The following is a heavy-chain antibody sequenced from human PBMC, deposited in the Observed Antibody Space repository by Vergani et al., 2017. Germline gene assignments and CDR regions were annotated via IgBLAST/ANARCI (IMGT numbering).Heavy chain of an antibody. Sequence: QVQLEQSGAEVRKPGSSVKVSCKASGGPLSRFAIGWVRQAPGQGLEWMGEIIPNLGTTNYEQRSRDKFSITAYESTGTAYMDLTSLTSEETALYFCASRYCPSSSCHFFFKNNYCYFDYWGQGTLVSVSS. D-gene: IGHD2-2*01. V-gene: IGHV1-69*01. CDR1: GGPLSRFA. CDR3: ASRYCPSSSCHFFFKNNYCYFDY. J-gene: IGHJ4*02. CDR2: IIPNLGTT.